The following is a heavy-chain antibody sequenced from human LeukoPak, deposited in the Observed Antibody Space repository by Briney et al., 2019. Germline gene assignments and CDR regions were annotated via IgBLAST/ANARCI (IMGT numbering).Heavy chain of an antibody. CDR3: ARGGAARPDY. Sequence: PGGSLRLSCAASGFRLDAFGMSWVRQVPGKGLEWVSGIEWNGGRREYADPVKGRFTISRDNAQNSLFLQMNSLRAEDTAVYYCARGGAARPDYWGKGTMVTVFS. D-gene: IGHD6-6*01. V-gene: IGHV3-20*04. CDR2: IEWNGGRR. CDR1: GFRLDAFG. J-gene: IGHJ4*02.